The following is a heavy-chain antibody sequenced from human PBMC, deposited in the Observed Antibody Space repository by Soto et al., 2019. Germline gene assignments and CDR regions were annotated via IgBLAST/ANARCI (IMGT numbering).Heavy chain of an antibody. CDR1: GFTFSSYA. Sequence: EVQLLESGGGLVQPGGSLRLSCAASGFTFSSYAMSWVRQAPGKGLEWVSAISGSGGSTYYADSVKGRFTISRDNSKNSLYLQMNSLRAEDTAVYYCARGPRITMIVVVRDYWGQGTLVTVSS. CDR3: ARGPRITMIVVVRDY. V-gene: IGHV3-23*01. D-gene: IGHD3-22*01. J-gene: IGHJ4*02. CDR2: ISGSGGST.